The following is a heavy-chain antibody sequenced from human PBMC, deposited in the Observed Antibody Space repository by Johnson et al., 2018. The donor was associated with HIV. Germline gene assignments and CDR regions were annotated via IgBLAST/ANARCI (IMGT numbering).Heavy chain of an antibody. Sequence: QVQLVESGGGVVQPGRSLRLSCAASGFTFSSYGMHWVRQAPGKGLEWVAFIRYDGSNKYYADSVTGRFTISRDNSKNTLYLQMNSLRAEDTAVYYCARISGWYSPAFDIWGQGTMVTVSS. CDR1: GFTFSSYG. CDR3: ARISGWYSPAFDI. V-gene: IGHV3-33*01. CDR2: IRYDGSNK. D-gene: IGHD6-19*01. J-gene: IGHJ3*02.